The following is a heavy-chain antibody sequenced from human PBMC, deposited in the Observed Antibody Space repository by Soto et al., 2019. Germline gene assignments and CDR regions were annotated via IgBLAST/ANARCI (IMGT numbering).Heavy chain of an antibody. CDR3: AKGSIEYRAWVDH. V-gene: IGHV3-23*01. CDR1: GFSFSSYA. J-gene: IGHJ4*02. D-gene: IGHD5-12*01. Sequence: EVQLLESGGDLVQPGGSLRLAGAASGFSFSSYAMVWVRQAPGKGLEWVSVISARVGGSYFAYSVKGRFTISRDNSKNVLSLEMDSLRADDTGTYFCAKGSIEYRAWVDHWGQGTLVLVS. CDR2: ISARVGGS.